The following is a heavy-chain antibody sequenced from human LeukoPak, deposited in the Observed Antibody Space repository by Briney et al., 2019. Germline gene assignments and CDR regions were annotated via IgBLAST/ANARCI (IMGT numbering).Heavy chain of an antibody. CDR2: ISGSGGST. CDR1: GFTFSSYA. V-gene: IGHV3-23*01. D-gene: IGHD5-18*01. Sequence: GGSLRLSCAASGFTFSSYAMAWVRQAPGKGLEWVSTISGSGGSTYYADSVKGRFTISRDNSKNTLYLQMNSLRAEDTAVYYCANHGGPSYDQFDYWGQGTLVTVSS. J-gene: IGHJ4*02. CDR3: ANHGGPSYDQFDY.